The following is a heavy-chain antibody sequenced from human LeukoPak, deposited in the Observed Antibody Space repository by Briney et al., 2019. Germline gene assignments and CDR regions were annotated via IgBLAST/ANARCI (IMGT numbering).Heavy chain of an antibody. D-gene: IGHD3-22*01. CDR1: GGSISSSSYY. CDR2: IYYGENT. Sequence: PSETLSLTCTVSGGSISSSSYYWGWIRQPPGTGLEWIGNIYYGENTYYNPSLKSRVTISIDTSKNQFYLKLSSLTAADTAVYYCARRDDSSGYHKIFDYWGPGTLVTVSS. CDR3: ARRDDSSGYHKIFDY. V-gene: IGHV4-39*01. J-gene: IGHJ4*02.